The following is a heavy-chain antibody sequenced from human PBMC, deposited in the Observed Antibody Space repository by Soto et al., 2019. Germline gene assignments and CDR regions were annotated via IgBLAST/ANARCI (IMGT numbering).Heavy chain of an antibody. CDR3: AKDTDSSGYYLYYFDL. Sequence: LRLSCAASRCTFSMYAMTWVRQAPGKGLEWVSAITGNGGNTYYADSVKGRFTISRDNSKNTLYLHMDSLRAEDTAVYYCAKDTDSSGYYLYYFDLWGPGTLVTAPQ. CDR1: RCTFSMYA. D-gene: IGHD3-22*01. CDR2: ITGNGGNT. J-gene: IGHJ4*02. V-gene: IGHV3-23*01.